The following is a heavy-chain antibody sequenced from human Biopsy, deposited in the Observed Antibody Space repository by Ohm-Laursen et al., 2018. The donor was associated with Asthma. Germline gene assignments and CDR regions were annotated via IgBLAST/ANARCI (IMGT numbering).Heavy chain of an antibody. V-gene: IGHV3-9*01. Sequence: SLRLSCAASGFTFDDYAMNWVRQAPGKGLEWVSGISWSSGNIDYAVSVKGRFTISRDNAKNSLYLQMQSLRPEDTAFYYCAKSADYYDSTDYLDFWGRGTLVTVSS. J-gene: IGHJ4*01. CDR3: AKSADYYDSTDYLDF. D-gene: IGHD3-22*01. CDR2: ISWSSGNI. CDR1: GFTFDDYA.